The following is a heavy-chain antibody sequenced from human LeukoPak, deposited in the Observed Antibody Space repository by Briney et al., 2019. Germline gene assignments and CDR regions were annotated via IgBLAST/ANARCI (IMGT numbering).Heavy chain of an antibody. J-gene: IGHJ1*01. CDR3: ATDDSSGWYVHFQH. D-gene: IGHD6-19*01. CDR1: GFTFSSYA. V-gene: IGHV3-23*01. Sequence: GGSLRLSCAASGFTFSSYAMSWVRQAPGKGLEWVSAISGSGGSTYYADSVKGRFTISRDNSKNTLYLQMNSLRAEDTAVYYCATDDSSGWYVHFQHWGQGTLVTVSS. CDR2: ISGSGGST.